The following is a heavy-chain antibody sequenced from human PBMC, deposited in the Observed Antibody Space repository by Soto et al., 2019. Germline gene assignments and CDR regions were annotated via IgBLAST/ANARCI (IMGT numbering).Heavy chain of an antibody. J-gene: IGHJ4*02. CDR3: ARDRSSGWCEY. CDR2: ISTSANSI. Sequence: GGSLRLSCAASGFTFSNYNMNWVRQAPGKGLEWISYISTSANSIYYADSVKGRLTISRDNAKNSLYLQLSSLRADDTAVYYCARDRSSGWCEYWGQGTLVTVSS. V-gene: IGHV3-48*01. CDR1: GFTFSNYN. D-gene: IGHD6-19*01.